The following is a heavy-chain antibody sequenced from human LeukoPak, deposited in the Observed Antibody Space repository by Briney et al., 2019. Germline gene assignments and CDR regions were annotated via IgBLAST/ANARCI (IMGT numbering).Heavy chain of an antibody. CDR1: GGSISSGSYY. CDR2: IYTSGST. D-gene: IGHD3-9*01. CDR3: ARAGGSVDWYGTIVR. Sequence: PSETLSLTCIVSGGSISSGSYYWNWIRQPAGKGLEWIGHIYTSGSTSYKPSLHSRVTISVDASKNQFSLTLTSVTAADTAVYYCARAGGSVDWYGTIVRWGQGTLVTVSS. J-gene: IGHJ4*02. V-gene: IGHV4-61*09.